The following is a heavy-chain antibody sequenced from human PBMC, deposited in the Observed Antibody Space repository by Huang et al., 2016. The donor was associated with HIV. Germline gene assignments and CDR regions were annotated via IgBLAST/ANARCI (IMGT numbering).Heavy chain of an antibody. V-gene: IGHV3-48*01. D-gene: IGHD3-10*01. CDR2: ITSSSGSI. CDR1: GFSFSTYN. CDR3: ARFGSYYYGSGSYLDAFDI. J-gene: IGHJ3*02. Sequence: EVQLMESGGGLVQPGGSLRLSCAASGFSFSTYNMNWVRQAPGKGRDGGSYITSSSGSIYYADSVKGRFTISRDNAKNSLYLQMNSLRAEDTAVYYCARFGSYYYGSGSYLDAFDIWGQGTMVTVSS.